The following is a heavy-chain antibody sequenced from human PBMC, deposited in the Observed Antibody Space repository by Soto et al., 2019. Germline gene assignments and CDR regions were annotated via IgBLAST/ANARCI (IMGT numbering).Heavy chain of an antibody. D-gene: IGHD6-19*01. J-gene: IGHJ4*02. CDR2: MNPNSGRT. Sequence: QVQLVQSGAEVRKPGASVKVSCKTSGYTFTDYEINWVRQAPGQGLEWVGRMNPNSGRTDYAQKLAGRVTMTTDISISTAYMELSSLGYDDTAVYFCSTSGRNGWYTGFFWGQGTLVTVSS. CDR3: STSGRNGWYTGFF. CDR1: GYTFTDYE. V-gene: IGHV1-8*02.